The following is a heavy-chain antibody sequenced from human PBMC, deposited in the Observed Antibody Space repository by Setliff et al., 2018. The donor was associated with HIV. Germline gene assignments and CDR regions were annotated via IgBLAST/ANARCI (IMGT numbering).Heavy chain of an antibody. CDR1: GGSISSGSYY. V-gene: IGHV4-61*02. Sequence: SETLSLTCAVSGGSISSGSYYWSWIRQPAGKGLEWIGRMHTSGSSNYKPSLKSRVTISIDTSKNQLSLKLSSVTAADTAVYYCARVAATPYYYGMDVWGQGTKVTVSS. CDR2: MHTSGSS. J-gene: IGHJ6*02. D-gene: IGHD2-15*01. CDR3: ARVAATPYYYGMDV.